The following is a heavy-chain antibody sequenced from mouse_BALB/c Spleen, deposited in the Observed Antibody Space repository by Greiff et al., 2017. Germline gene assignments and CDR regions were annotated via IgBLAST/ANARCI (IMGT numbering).Heavy chain of an antibody. Sequence: DVKLVESGGGLVQPGGSRKLSCAASGFTFSSFGMHWVRQAPEKGLEWVAYISSGSSTIYYADTVKGRFTISRDNPKNTLFLQMTSLRSEDTAMYYCARVGYYESAMDYWGQGTSVTVSS. J-gene: IGHJ4*01. CDR2: ISSGSSTI. D-gene: IGHD2-3*01. CDR1: GFTFSSFG. V-gene: IGHV5-17*02. CDR3: ARVGYYESAMDY.